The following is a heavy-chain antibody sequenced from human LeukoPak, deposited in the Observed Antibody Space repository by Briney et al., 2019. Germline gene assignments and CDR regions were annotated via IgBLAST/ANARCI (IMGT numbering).Heavy chain of an antibody. CDR1: GGTFSSYA. CDR2: ISAYNGNT. CDR3: ATSPYSGSY. D-gene: IGHD1-26*01. V-gene: IGHV1-18*01. J-gene: IGHJ4*02. Sequence: ASVKVSCKASGGTFSSYAISWVRQAPGQGLEWMGWISAYNGNTNYAQKLQGRVTMTTDTSTSTAYMELRSLRSDDTAVYYCATSPYSGSYWGQGTLVTVSS.